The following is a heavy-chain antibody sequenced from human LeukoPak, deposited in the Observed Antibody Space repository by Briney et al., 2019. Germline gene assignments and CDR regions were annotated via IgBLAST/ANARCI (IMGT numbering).Heavy chain of an antibody. V-gene: IGHV3-21*01. D-gene: IGHD2-21*02. CDR1: GFTFSSYS. CDR2: ISSSSSYI. J-gene: IGHJ4*02. Sequence: GGSLRLSCAASGFTFSSYSINWVRQAPGKGLEWVSSISSSSSYIYYADSVKGRFTISRDNAKNSLYLQMNSLRAEDTAVYYCARDLYCGGDCPIDYWGQGTLVTVSS. CDR3: ARDLYCGGDCPIDY.